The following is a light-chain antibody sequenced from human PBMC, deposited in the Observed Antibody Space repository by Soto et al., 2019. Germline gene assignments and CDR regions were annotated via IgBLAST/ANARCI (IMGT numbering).Light chain of an antibody. Sequence: EIVLTQSPATLSLSPVERATLSCRASQSISSHLVWYQQKPGQAPRLVIYGASTRVTGIPARFSGSGSGTEFTLTISSVQAEDFAVYYCQQYNDWPPWTFGQGTKVDNK. CDR1: QSISSH. CDR3: QQYNDWPPWT. J-gene: IGKJ1*01. CDR2: GAS. V-gene: IGKV3D-15*01.